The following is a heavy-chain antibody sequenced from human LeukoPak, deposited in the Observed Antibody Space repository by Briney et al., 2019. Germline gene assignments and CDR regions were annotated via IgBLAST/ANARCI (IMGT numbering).Heavy chain of an antibody. CDR1: GFTFSSYE. D-gene: IGHD3-3*01. CDR3: ARRERDDFWSGYYGDR. V-gene: IGHV3-48*03. Sequence: GGSLRLSCAASGFTFSSYEMNWVRQAPGKGLEWVSYISSSGSTIYYADSVKGRFTISGDNAKNSLYLQMNSLRAEDTAVYYCARRERDDFWSGYYGDRWGQGTLVTVSS. CDR2: ISSSGSTI. J-gene: IGHJ4*02.